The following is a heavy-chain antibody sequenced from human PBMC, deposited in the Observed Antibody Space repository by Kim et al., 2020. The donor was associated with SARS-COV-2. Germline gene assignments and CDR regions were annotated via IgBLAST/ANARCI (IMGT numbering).Heavy chain of an antibody. D-gene: IGHD6-13*01. CDR3: ARDIVASRFQYYGMDV. Sequence: ESVKGRFTVTRDNAKNSLFVGMGSLRGEDTAVYYCARDIVASRFQYYGMDVWGQGTSVTVSS. V-gene: IGHV3-11*06. J-gene: IGHJ6*02.